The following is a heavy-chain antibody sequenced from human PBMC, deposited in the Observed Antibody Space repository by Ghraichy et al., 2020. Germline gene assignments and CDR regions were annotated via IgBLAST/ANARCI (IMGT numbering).Heavy chain of an antibody. V-gene: IGHV3-21*01. Sequence: GGSLRLSCAASGFTFSSYSMNWVRQAPGKGLEWVSSISSSSSYIYYADSVKGRFTISRDNAKNSLYLQMNSLRAEDTAVYYCARDRGSSSSAGFYYYYGMDVWGQGTTVTVSS. CDR2: ISSSSSYI. D-gene: IGHD6-6*01. J-gene: IGHJ6*02. CDR3: ARDRGSSSSAGFYYYYGMDV. CDR1: GFTFSSYS.